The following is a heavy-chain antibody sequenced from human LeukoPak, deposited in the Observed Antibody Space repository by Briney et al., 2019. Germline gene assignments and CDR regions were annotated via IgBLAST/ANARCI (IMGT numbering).Heavy chain of an antibody. D-gene: IGHD6-19*01. CDR1: GFTFSSYG. J-gene: IGHJ4*02. Sequence: GGSLRLSCAASGFTFSSYGMHWVRQAPGKGLEWVAFIRYDGGNKCYADSVKGRFTISRDNSKNTLYLQMNSLRAEDTAVYYCAKDKAVGWLRMGIAVAAGTYLDYWGQGTLVTVSS. V-gene: IGHV3-30*02. CDR2: IRYDGGNK. CDR3: AKDKAVGWLRMGIAVAAGTYLDY.